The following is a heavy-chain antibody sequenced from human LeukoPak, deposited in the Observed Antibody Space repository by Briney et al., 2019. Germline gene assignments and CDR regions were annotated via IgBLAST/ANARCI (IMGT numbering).Heavy chain of an antibody. Sequence: PGGSLRLSCAASGFTVSSNYMSWVRQAPGKGLEWVSYISSSGSTIYYADSVKGRFTISRDNAKNSLYLQMNSLRAEDTAVYYCARDEWADDILHEYDYWGQGTLVTVSS. CDR3: ARDEWADDILHEYDY. D-gene: IGHD3-9*01. CDR2: ISSSGSTI. J-gene: IGHJ4*02. CDR1: GFTVSSNY. V-gene: IGHV3-11*04.